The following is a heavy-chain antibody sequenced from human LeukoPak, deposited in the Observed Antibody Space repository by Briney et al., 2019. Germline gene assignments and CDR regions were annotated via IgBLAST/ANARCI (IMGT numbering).Heavy chain of an antibody. CDR3: ARGIAAAGRYDY. D-gene: IGHD6-13*01. CDR2: IYYSGST. V-gene: IGHV4-59*01. J-gene: IGHJ4*02. CDR1: GVSISSYY. Sequence: SETLSLTCTVSGVSISSYYWSWLRQPPGKGLEWIGHIYYSGSTNYNPSLKSRVTISVDTSKNQFSLKLSSVTAADTAVYYCARGIAAAGRYDYWGQGTLVTVSS.